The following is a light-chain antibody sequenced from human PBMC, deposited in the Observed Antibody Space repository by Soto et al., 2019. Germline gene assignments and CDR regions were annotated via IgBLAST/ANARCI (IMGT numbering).Light chain of an antibody. V-gene: IGKV3-20*01. Sequence: EIVLTQSPGTLSLSPGERATLSCRASQSVSSSYLAWYQQKPGQAPRHLIYGASSRATGIPERFSGSGAGTDFTLTISRLEPEDFAVDFCQQYGSSRTFGRGTKVEIK. CDR2: GAS. CDR3: QQYGSSRT. J-gene: IGKJ1*01. CDR1: QSVSSSY.